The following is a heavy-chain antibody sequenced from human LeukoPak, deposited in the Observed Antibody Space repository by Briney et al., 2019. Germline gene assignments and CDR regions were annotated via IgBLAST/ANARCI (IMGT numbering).Heavy chain of an antibody. CDR1: GGSISSYY. J-gene: IGHJ4*02. CDR2: IYYSGST. V-gene: IGHV4-59*08. Sequence: SETLSLTCTVSGGSISSYYWSWIRQPPGKGLEWIGYIYYSGSTNYNPSLKSRVTISVDTSKNQFSLKLSSVTAADTAVYYCARRNYGGHFDYWGQGTLVTVSS. D-gene: IGHD4/OR15-4a*01. CDR3: ARRNYGGHFDY.